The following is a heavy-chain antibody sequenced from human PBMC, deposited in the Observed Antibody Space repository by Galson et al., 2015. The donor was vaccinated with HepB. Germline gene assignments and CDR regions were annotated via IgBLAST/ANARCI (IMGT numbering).Heavy chain of an antibody. Sequence: SVKVSCKASGYTFTSYAMHWVRQAPGQRLEWMGWINAGNGNTKYSQKFQGRVTITRDTSASTAYMELSSLRSEDTAVYYCARGGLLWFGGVDYWGQGTLVTVSS. D-gene: IGHD3-10*01. CDR3: ARGGLLWFGGVDY. CDR1: GYTFTSYA. V-gene: IGHV1-3*01. CDR2: INAGNGNT. J-gene: IGHJ4*02.